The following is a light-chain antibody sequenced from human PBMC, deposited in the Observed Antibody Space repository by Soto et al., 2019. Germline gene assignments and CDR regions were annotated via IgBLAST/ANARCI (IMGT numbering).Light chain of an antibody. J-gene: IGLJ2*01. CDR3: SSYTSSSTLV. CDR1: SSDVSSYNR. CDR2: EVS. V-gene: IGLV2-18*02. Sequence: QSALTQPPSVSGSPGQSVTISCTGTSSDVSSYNRVSWYQQPPGTAPKLMIYEVSYRPSGVPDRFSGSKSGNTASLTISGLQPEDEADYYCSSYTSSSTLVFGGGTKLTVL.